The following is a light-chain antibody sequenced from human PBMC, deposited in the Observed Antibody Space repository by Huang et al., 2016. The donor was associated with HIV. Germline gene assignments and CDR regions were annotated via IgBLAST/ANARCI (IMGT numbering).Light chain of an antibody. CDR1: QSVRDK. J-gene: IGKJ4*01. Sequence: EIVMTQSPDTLSVSPGERATLSCRAIQSVRDKLAWYQQKPGQAPRLLLPATSTRAAGVPARFSGSGSGTEFTLTISSLQSEDCGVYYCQQYESWPPLTFGGGTKVEIK. CDR2: ATS. CDR3: QQYESWPPLT. V-gene: IGKV3-15*01.